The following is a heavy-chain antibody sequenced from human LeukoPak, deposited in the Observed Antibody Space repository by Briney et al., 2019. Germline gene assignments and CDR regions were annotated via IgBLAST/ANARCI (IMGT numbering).Heavy chain of an antibody. D-gene: IGHD1-26*01. CDR1: GFSLTTSGVG. J-gene: IGHJ6*02. V-gene: IGHV4-39*01. Sequence: SQTLTLTCTFSGFSLTTSGVGVAWIRQPPGKGLEWIGNIYYSGSTFYSPSLKSRVTISVDTSKNQFSLKVRSVTAADTAVYYCAKVAATPPGYYGVDVWGQGTTVTVSS. CDR2: IYYSGST. CDR3: AKVAATPPGYYGVDV.